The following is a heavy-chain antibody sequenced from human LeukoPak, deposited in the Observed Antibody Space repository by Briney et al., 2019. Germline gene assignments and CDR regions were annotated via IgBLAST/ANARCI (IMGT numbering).Heavy chain of an antibody. D-gene: IGHD4-23*01. CDR1: GYTFTSYG. Sequence: GASVRLTCKASGYTFTSYGISWVRQAPGQGLEWMGWISAYNGNINYAQKLQGRVTMTTDTSTSTTYMELRSLRSDDTAVYYCARDLDLGYGGPYYYYGMDVWGQGTTVTVSS. CDR3: ARDLDLGYGGPYYYYGMDV. V-gene: IGHV1-18*01. CDR2: ISAYNGNI. J-gene: IGHJ6*02.